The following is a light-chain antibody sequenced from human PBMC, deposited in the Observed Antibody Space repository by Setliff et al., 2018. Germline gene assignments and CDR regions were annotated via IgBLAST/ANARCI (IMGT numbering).Light chain of an antibody. CDR2: DVT. J-gene: IGLJ3*02. Sequence: QSALTQPRSVSGSPGQSVTISCTGTSSAIGGYNYVSWYQQHPGKAPKLMIYDVTKRPSGVPDRFSGSKSGNTASLAISGLQAEDEADYHCCSYAGSYTLVFGGGTQRTVL. CDR1: SSAIGGYNY. CDR3: CSYAGSYTLV. V-gene: IGLV2-11*01.